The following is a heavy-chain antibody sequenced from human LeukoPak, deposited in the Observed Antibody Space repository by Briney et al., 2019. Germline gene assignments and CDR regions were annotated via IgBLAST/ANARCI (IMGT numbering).Heavy chain of an antibody. CDR2: MNPNSGNT. V-gene: IGHV1-8*01. D-gene: IGHD3-3*01. J-gene: IGHJ6*02. CDR1: GYTFTSYD. CDR3: ARGGYYDFWSGYFGYYYYGMDV. Sequence: ASVKVSCKASGYTFTSYDINWVRQATGQGLEWMGWMNPNSGNTGYAQKFQGRVTMTRNTSISTAYMELSSLRSEDTAVYYCARGGYYDFWSGYFGYYYYGMDVWGQGTTVTVSS.